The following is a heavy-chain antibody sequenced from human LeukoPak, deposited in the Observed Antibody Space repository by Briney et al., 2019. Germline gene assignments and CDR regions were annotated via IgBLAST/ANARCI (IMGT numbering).Heavy chain of an antibody. CDR3: VRGYSFGPYGMDV. J-gene: IGHJ6*02. V-gene: IGHV3-64D*09. CDR1: GFPFSSYA. D-gene: IGHD2-15*01. Sequence: GGSLRLSCAASGFPFSSYAMHWVRQAPGKGLEYYADSVKGRFTISRDNSKNTLYLQMSSLSAEDTAVYFSVRGYSFGPYGMDVWGQGTTVTVSS.